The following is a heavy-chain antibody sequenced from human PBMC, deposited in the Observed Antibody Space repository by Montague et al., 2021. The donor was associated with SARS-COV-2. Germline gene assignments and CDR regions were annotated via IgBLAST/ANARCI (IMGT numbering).Heavy chain of an antibody. Sequence: SLRLSCAASGFTFSSYEMNWVRQAPGKGLEWVSYISSSGSTIYYXDSVKGRFTISRDNAKNSLYLQMNSLRAEDTAVYYCARGLSIAVAGTLFPDYYYYMDVWGKGTTVTVSS. D-gene: IGHD6-19*01. CDR1: GFTFSSYE. V-gene: IGHV3-48*03. J-gene: IGHJ6*03. CDR3: ARGLSIAVAGTLFPDYYYYMDV. CDR2: ISSSGSTI.